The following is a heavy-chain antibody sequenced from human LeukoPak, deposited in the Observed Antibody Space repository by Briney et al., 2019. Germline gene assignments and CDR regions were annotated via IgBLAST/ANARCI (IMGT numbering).Heavy chain of an antibody. Sequence: GGSLRLSCAASGFTVSNNYMSWVRQAPGKGLEWVSVLYTGGSTYYADSVKGRFIISRDNSKNTLYLQMNSLRAEDTALYYCAKDEKGGSSWLDYWGQGTLVTVSS. D-gene: IGHD6-13*01. CDR1: GFTVSNNY. CDR2: LYTGGST. J-gene: IGHJ4*02. V-gene: IGHV3-53*05. CDR3: AKDEKGGSSWLDY.